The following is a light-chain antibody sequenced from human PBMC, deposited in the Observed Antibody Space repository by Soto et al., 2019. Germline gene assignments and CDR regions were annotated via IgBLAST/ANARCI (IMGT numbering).Light chain of an antibody. V-gene: IGKV1-39*01. J-gene: IGKJ2*01. Sequence: DIQMTQSPSSLSASVGDRVTITCRASQSIGTYLNWYPHKPGKAPKLLIYVASNLQSGVTSEFSGGGYGSEFILTINRLQPEDLGTYYCQQTHYNGGFTFGQGTRLEIK. CDR2: VAS. CDR1: QSIGTY. CDR3: QQTHYNGGFT.